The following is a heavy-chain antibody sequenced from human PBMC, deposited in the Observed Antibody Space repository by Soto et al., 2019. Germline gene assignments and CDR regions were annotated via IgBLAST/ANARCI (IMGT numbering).Heavy chain of an antibody. CDR3: TRDASRDSSARGWFDP. CDR2: ISSNSAYI. Sequence: GGSLRLSCAASGFTFRSFTMNWVRQAPGKGLEWVSTISSNSAYIYYTDALRGRFTISRDNAKNSLHLQMNSLRAEDTAVYYCTRDASRDSSARGWFDPWGPGTLVTFSS. J-gene: IGHJ5*02. V-gene: IGHV3-21*01. D-gene: IGHD6-13*01. CDR1: GFTFRSFT.